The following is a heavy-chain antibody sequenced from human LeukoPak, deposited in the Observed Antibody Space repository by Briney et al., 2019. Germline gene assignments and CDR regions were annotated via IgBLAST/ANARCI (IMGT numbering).Heavy chain of an antibody. D-gene: IGHD3-16*01. CDR1: GFSLSTSGVG. CDR2: IYWDDDK. V-gene: IGHV2-5*02. J-gene: IGHJ4*02. CDR3: AHNHHPTTVWGGVSSWKGYFDY. Sequence: SGPTLVNPTQTLTLTYTFSGFSLSTSGVGVGWIRQPPGKALEWLALIYWDDDKRYSPSLKSRLTITKDTSKNQVVLTMTNMDPVDTATYYCAHNHHPTTVWGGVSSWKGYFDYWGQGTLVTVSS.